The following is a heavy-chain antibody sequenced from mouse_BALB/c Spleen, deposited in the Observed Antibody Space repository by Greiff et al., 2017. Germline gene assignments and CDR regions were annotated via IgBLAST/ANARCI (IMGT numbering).Heavy chain of an antibody. Sequence: VQLQQSGAELVRPGTSVKVSCKASGYAFTNYLIEWVKQRPGQGLEWIGVINPGSGGTNYNEKFKGKATLTADKSSSTAYMQLSSLTSDDSAVYYCARVSSGHYFDYWGQGTTLTVSS. CDR2: INPGSGGT. V-gene: IGHV1-54*03. J-gene: IGHJ2*01. CDR1: GYAFTNYL. D-gene: IGHD3-1*01. CDR3: ARVSSGHYFDY.